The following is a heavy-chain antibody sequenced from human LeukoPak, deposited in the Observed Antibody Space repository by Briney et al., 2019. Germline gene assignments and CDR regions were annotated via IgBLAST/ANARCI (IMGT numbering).Heavy chain of an antibody. D-gene: IGHD3-10*01. CDR2: IYHSGST. Sequence: SQALSLTCAVSGGSISSGGYSWSWIRQPPGKGPEWIGYIYHSGSTHYNPSLKSRVTISVDRSKNQFSLKLSSVTAADTAVYYCARWGDSFDYWGQGTLVTVSS. J-gene: IGHJ4*02. CDR3: ARWGDSFDY. CDR1: GGSISSGGYS. V-gene: IGHV4-30-2*01.